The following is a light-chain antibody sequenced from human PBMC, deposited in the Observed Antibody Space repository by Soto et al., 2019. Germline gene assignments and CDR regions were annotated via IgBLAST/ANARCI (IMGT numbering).Light chain of an antibody. V-gene: IGKV1-16*01. Sequence: DIQMAQSPSSLSASVGDTVTLTCRASEDIGHFLAWYQQKPGKAPKLLIYDASSLESGVPSRFSGSGSGTEFTLTISSLQPDDLATYYCQQYNSSPWTFGQGTKVDIK. CDR2: DAS. J-gene: IGKJ1*01. CDR1: EDIGHF. CDR3: QQYNSSPWT.